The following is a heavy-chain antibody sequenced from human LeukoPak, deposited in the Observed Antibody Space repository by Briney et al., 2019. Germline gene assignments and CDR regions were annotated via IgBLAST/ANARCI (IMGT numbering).Heavy chain of an antibody. CDR3: AKDPINWGSIYFDC. V-gene: IGHV3-23*01. Sequence: ESLRLSCEASGFTFSNYAMSWVRQAPGKGLEWVSSISGSSDNTNYADSVKGRFTISRDNSKNILYLQMNSLTAEDTAVYWCAKDPINWGSIYFDCWGQGTLVTASS. J-gene: IGHJ4*02. D-gene: IGHD7-27*01. CDR1: GFTFSNYA. CDR2: ISGSSDNT.